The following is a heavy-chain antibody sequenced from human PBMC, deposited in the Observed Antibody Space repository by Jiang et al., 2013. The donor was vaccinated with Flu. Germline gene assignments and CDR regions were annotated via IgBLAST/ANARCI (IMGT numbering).Heavy chain of an antibody. CDR3: ARARAPYGSGSYFGFWFDS. J-gene: IGHJ5*01. Sequence: LLKPSETLSLTCSVSDGSITNNRYYWGWIRQSPGRGLEWLGGLSYTGRTYVNPSLQSRVSVSIDTSKKQFSLRLNSVTAAGTAVYYCARARAPYGSGSYFGFWFDSWGQGSLVTVSS. CDR2: LSYTGRT. V-gene: IGHV4-39*07. D-gene: IGHD3-10*01. CDR1: DGSITNNRYY.